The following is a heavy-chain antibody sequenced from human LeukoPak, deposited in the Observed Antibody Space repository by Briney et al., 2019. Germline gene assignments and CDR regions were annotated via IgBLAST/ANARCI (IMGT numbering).Heavy chain of an antibody. D-gene: IGHD1-26*01. J-gene: IGHJ4*02. V-gene: IGHV3-23*01. CDR1: GFTFSSYA. Sequence: GGSLRLSCAASGFTFSSYAMSWVRQAPGKGLEWVSAISGSGGSTHYADSVKGRFTISRDNSKNTLYLQMDSLRAEDTAVYYCAKDLYSGSYFGLGYWGQGTLVTVSS. CDR3: AKDLYSGSYFGLGY. CDR2: ISGSGGST.